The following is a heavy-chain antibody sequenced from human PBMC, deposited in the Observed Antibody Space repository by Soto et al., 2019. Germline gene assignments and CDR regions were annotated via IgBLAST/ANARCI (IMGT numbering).Heavy chain of an antibody. D-gene: IGHD5-12*01. CDR1: GFSFSSYA. CDR3: ARDVVATTFLFYYYGVDV. V-gene: IGHV3-23*01. CDR2: TGASGGSP. J-gene: IGHJ6*02. Sequence: PGGSLRLSCAASGFSFSSYAMSWVRQAPGKGLEWVSVTGASGGSPYYADSVKGRFTISRDNSKNTLYLQMNSLRAEDTAIYYCARDVVATTFLFYYYGVDVWGQGTTVTVSS.